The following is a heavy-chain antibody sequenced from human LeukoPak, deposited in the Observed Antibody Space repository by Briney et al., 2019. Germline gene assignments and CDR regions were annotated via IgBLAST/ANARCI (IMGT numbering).Heavy chain of an antibody. CDR3: ARGELVIKPYYYYGMDV. D-gene: IGHD3/OR15-3a*01. CDR1: GGSISRGDYY. CDR2: IYYSGST. Sequence: SQTLSLTCTVSGGSISRGDYYWIWIRQPPGKGLEWIGYIYYSGSTYYNPSLKSRVTISVDTSKNQFSLKLSSVTAADTAVYYCARGELVIKPYYYYGMDVWGKGTTVTVSS. J-gene: IGHJ6*04. V-gene: IGHV4-30-4*01.